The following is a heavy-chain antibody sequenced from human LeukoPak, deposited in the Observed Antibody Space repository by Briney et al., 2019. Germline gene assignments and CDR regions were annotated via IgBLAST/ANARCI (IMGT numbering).Heavy chain of an antibody. D-gene: IGHD3-10*01. V-gene: IGHV3-23*01. CDR3: AKNWALRGVNWFDP. CDR2: TSGGGDIT. CDR1: GFTFGSYA. Sequence: QAGGSLRLSCAATGFTFGSYAMVWVRQAPGQGLEWVSGTSGGGDITYYADSVKGRFIISRDNPKNTVDLQMNSLGVEDTAIYYCAKNWALRGVNWFDPWGQGTLVTVSS. J-gene: IGHJ5*02.